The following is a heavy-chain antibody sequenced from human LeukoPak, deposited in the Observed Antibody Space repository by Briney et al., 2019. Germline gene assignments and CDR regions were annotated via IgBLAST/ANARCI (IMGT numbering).Heavy chain of an antibody. CDR3: AKRGVVVDV. V-gene: IGHV3-23*01. D-gene: IGHD2-15*01. CDR2: ISGRGSNT. Sequence: PGGSLRLSCAASGFTLSTHDMTWGRQAPGKGVEWVSNISGRGSNTYYAASVKGRFTISRDNTKDTLYLPMNRLRGEDTAVYHCAKRGVVVDVWGQGTTVTVSS. J-gene: IGHJ6*02. CDR1: GFTLSTHD.